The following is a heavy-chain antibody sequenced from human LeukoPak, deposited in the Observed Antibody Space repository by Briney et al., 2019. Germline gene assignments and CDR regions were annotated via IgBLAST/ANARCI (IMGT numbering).Heavy chain of an antibody. CDR1: GFTFSNCG. V-gene: IGHV3-30*19. J-gene: IGHJ4*02. CDR2: ISYDGSNK. CDR3: ARSKAVLWFGESLFDY. D-gene: IGHD3-10*01. Sequence: GGSLRLSCTASGFTFSNCGMHWVRQAPGKGLEWVAVISYDGSNKYYADSVKGRFTISRDNSKNTLYLQMNSLRAEDTAVYYCARSKAVLWFGESLFDYWGQGTLVTVSS.